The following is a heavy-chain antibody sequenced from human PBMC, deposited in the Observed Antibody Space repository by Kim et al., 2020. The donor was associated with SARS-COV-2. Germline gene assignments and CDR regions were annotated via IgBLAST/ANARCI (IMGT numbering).Heavy chain of an antibody. V-gene: IGHV3-23*01. D-gene: IGHD3-10*01. CDR3: AKGARANAYYYNSGFDC. CDR1: GFTFSSNA. Sequence: GGSLRLSCAASGFTFSSNAMSWVRQAPGKGLEWVSVISGSGDTTYADSVKGRFTISRDNSKNTLYLQMNSLRAEDTAVYFCAKGARANAYYYNSGFDCWDQGTLVTVSS. CDR2: ISGSGDTT. J-gene: IGHJ4*02.